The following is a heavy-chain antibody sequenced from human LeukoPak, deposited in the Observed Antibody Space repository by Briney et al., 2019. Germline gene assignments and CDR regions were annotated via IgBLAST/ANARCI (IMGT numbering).Heavy chain of an antibody. J-gene: IGHJ4*02. CDR1: GFTFSSYA. V-gene: IGHV3-23*01. Sequence: GGSLRLSCAASGFTFSSYAMSWVRQAQGKGLEWVSAISGSGGSTYYADSVKGRFTISRDNSKNTLYLQMNSLRAEDTAVYYCAKDLVSGMVRGVTFDYWGQGTLVTVSS. CDR2: ISGSGGST. D-gene: IGHD3-10*01. CDR3: AKDLVSGMVRGVTFDY.